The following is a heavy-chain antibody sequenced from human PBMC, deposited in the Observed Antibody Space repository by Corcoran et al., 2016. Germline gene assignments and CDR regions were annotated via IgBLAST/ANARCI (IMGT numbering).Heavy chain of an antibody. Sequence: QVQLVQSGAEVKKPGASVKVSCKASGYTFTSYYMHWVRQAPGQGLEWMGIINPSGGSTSYAQKFQGRVTMTRDTSTSTVYMELSSLRSEDTAVYYWARGKADTAMVYYYYYGMDVWGQGTTVTVSS. D-gene: IGHD5-18*01. CDR3: ARGKADTAMVYYYYYGMDV. V-gene: IGHV1-46*01. J-gene: IGHJ6*02. CDR1: GYTFTSYY. CDR2: INPSGGST.